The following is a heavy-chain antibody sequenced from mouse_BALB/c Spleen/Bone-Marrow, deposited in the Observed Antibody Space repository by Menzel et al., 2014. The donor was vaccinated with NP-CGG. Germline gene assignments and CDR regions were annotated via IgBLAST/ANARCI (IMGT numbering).Heavy chain of an antibody. J-gene: IGHJ2*01. CDR1: EFDFSRYW. D-gene: IGHD1-1*01. CDR2: INPDSRTI. Sequence: DVKLQESGGGLVQPGGSLKLSCAASEFDFSRYWMSWVRQGPGKGLEWIGEINPDSRTINYSPSLKDKFIISRDNAKNTLYLRLNKVRSEDTALYYCARPDYYGYLNYWGQGTTLTVSS. V-gene: IGHV4-1*02. CDR3: ARPDYYGYLNY.